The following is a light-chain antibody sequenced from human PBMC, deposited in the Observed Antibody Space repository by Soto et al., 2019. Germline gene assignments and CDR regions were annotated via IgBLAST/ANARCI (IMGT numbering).Light chain of an antibody. CDR1: QSVSNNY. Sequence: EIVLTQSPGTLSLSPVKRATVSCRASQSVSNNYLAWYQQKPGQAPRLLIYAASNRARGIPDRFGGSGSGADFTLTVSRLETEDFAVYDCQEYGTAPWTFGQGTKV. CDR2: AAS. J-gene: IGKJ1*01. V-gene: IGKV3-20*01. CDR3: QEYGTAPWT.